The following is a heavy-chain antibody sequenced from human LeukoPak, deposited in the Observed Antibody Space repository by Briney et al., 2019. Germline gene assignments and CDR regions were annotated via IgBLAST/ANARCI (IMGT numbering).Heavy chain of an antibody. J-gene: IGHJ4*02. D-gene: IGHD6-19*01. CDR2: ISTQNGNT. Sequence: ASVKVSCKASGYTFTSYGISWVRQAPGQGLEWMGWISTQNGNTKYVQKFQGRVTMTTDTSTSTAYMELRSLRSDDTALYYCAGDLYSSGWFGYWGQGTLVTVSS. CDR3: AGDLYSSGWFGY. V-gene: IGHV1-18*01. CDR1: GYTFTSYG.